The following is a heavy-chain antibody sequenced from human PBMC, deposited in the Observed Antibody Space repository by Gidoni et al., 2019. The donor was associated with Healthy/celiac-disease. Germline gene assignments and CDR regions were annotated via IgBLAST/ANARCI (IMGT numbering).Heavy chain of an antibody. D-gene: IGHD5-12*01. J-gene: IGHJ4*02. Sequence: QVQLVESGGGVVQPGRSLRLSCAPSGFTFSSYGMHWVRQAPGKGLEWVAVISYDGSNKYYADSVKGRFTISRDNSKNTLYLQMNSLRAEDTAVYYCAKDLYSGYDYLLDYWGQGTLVTVSS. V-gene: IGHV3-30*18. CDR3: AKDLYSGYDYLLDY. CDR1: GFTFSSYG. CDR2: ISYDGSNK.